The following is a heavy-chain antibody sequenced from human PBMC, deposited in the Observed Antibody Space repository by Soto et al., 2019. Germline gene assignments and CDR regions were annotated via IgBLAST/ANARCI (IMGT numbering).Heavy chain of an antibody. V-gene: IGHV1-69*06. J-gene: IGHJ6*02. CDR3: ARFPSGSGHNSYYYHGMDV. CDR2: IIPMFGTP. Sequence: QVQLVQSGAEGKKPGSSVKVSCKASGGIFSSHVVSWVRQAPGQGLEWMGGIIPMFGTPNYAEKFQGRVTMTADKYTSTAYMEVNNLRSEDTAVYYCARFPSGSGHNSYYYHGMDVWGQGTTVTVSS. D-gene: IGHD1-20*01. CDR1: GGIFSSHV.